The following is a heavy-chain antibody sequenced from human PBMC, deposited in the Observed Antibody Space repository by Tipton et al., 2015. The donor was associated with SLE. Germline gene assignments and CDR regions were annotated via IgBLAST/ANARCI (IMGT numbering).Heavy chain of an antibody. CDR1: GDSLRTREYS. CDR3: ARSEGFQLLFQFLEH. V-gene: IGHV4-39*02. D-gene: IGHD3-16*02. Sequence: LRLSCYVSGDSLRTREYSWGWIRQPPGKGLEWIGSVHYSGPTYYKPSLKSRVGISIDTSKNHFSLYLTSVTAADTAVYYCARSEGFQLLFQFLEHWGQGTPVTVSS. CDR2: VHYSGPT. J-gene: IGHJ1*01.